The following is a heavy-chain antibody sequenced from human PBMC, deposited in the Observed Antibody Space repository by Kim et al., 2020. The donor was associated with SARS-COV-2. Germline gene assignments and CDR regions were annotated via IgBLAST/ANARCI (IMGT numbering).Heavy chain of an antibody. CDR1: GFTFSNYP. D-gene: IGHD5-18*01. Sequence: GGSLRLSCVASGFTFSNYPMHWVRQAPGKGLEWVAILSYDGGDEYYADSVKGRFTISRDNSRNTLYLQMNSLRAEDTAVYHCARDPSGHTSGYYFDYWGQGTLVTISS. CDR2: LSYDGGDE. J-gene: IGHJ4*02. V-gene: IGHV3-30-3*01. CDR3: ARDPSGHTSGYYFDY.